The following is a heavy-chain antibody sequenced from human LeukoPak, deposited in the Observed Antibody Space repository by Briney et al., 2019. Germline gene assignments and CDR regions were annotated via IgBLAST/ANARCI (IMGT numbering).Heavy chain of an antibody. CDR3: ASYSVSIMPHAFDI. V-gene: IGHV3-21*01. CDR1: GFTFSSYS. J-gene: IGHJ3*02. Sequence: PGGSLRLSCAAAGFTFSSYSMNWVRQAPGKGLEWVSSISSSSSYRYYADSVKGRFTISRDNAKNSLYLQMNSLRAEDTAVYYCASYSVSIMPHAFDIWGQGTMVTVSS. D-gene: IGHD3-10*01. CDR2: ISSSSSYR.